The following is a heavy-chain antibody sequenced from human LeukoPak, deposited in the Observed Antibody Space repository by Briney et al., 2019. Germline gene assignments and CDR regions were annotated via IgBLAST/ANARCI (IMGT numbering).Heavy chain of an antibody. CDR1: GYTLTELS. J-gene: IGHJ4*02. D-gene: IGHD3-10*01. CDR2: FDPEDGET. CDR3: ATPLAYYYGSGGGLDY. V-gene: IGHV1-24*01. Sequence: GASVKVSCKVSGYTLTELSMHWVRQAPGKGREWMRGFDPEDGETIYAQKFQGRVTMTEDTSTDTAYMELSSLRSEDTAVYYCATPLAYYYGSGGGLDYWGQGTLVTVSS.